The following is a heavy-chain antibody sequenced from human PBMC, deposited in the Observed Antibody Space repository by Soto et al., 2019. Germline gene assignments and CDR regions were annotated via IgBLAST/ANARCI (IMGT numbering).Heavy chain of an antibody. Sequence: ASVKVSCKASGSTFTSYDINGVRQATGQGLEWMGWMNPNSGNTGYARKFQGRVTMTRNTSISTAYMELSSLRSEDTAVYYCARGLGSSSRNWLDPWGQGTLVTVSS. D-gene: IGHD6-13*01. J-gene: IGHJ5*02. CDR3: ARGLGSSSRNWLDP. CDR2: MNPNSGNT. V-gene: IGHV1-8*01. CDR1: GSTFTSYD.